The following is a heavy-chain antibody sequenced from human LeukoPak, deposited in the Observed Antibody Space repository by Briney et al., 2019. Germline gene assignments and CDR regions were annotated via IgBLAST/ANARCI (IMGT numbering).Heavy chain of an antibody. CDR2: IFHSGST. CDR1: GYSISSGYY. Sequence: SETLPLTCTVSGYSISSGYYWGWIRQPPGKGLEWIGSIFHSGSTYYNPSLKSRVTISIDTSKNQFSLRLSSVTAADTAVYYCARYITAGQYYFDYWGQGTLVTVSS. D-gene: IGHD1-14*01. CDR3: ARYITAGQYYFDY. J-gene: IGHJ4*02. V-gene: IGHV4-38-2*02.